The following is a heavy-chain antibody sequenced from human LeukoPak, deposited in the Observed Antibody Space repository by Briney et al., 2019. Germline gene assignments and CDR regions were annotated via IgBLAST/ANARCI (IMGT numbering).Heavy chain of an antibody. CDR3: AREGRYCSSTSCYRGYYYYYYGMDV. Sequence: SETLSLTCTVSGGSVSSGSYYWSWIRQPPGKGLEWIGYIYCSGSTNYNPSLKSRVTISVDTSKNQFSLKLSSVTAADTAVYYCAREGRYCSSTSCYRGYYYYYYGMDVWGQGTTVTVSS. J-gene: IGHJ6*02. CDR2: IYCSGST. D-gene: IGHD2-2*02. V-gene: IGHV4-61*01. CDR1: GGSVSSGSYY.